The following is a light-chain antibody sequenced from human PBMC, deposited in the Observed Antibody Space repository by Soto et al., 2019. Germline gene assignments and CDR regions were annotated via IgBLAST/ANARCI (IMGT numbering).Light chain of an antibody. J-gene: IGKJ2*01. Sequence: IALTQSPGTLSLSPGERATLSCSASQRVTSNYLAWYQQTPGQAPRLLIHGASIRATGVPDRFSGSGSGTDFALTISRLEHEDFAVYYCHQDGTLPYAFGHGTKRQSK. CDR3: HQDGTLPYA. CDR1: QRVTSNY. CDR2: GAS. V-gene: IGKV3-20*01.